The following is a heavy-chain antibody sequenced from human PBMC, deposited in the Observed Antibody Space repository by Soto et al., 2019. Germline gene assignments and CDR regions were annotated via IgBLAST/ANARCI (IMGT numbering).Heavy chain of an antibody. CDR3: ARVGDYDFWSGSNWFDP. V-gene: IGHV4-34*01. D-gene: IGHD3-3*01. Sequence: SETLSLTCAVYGGSFSGYYWSWIRQPPGKGLAWIGEINHSGSTNYNPSLKSRVTISVDTSKNQFSLKLSSVTAADTAVYYCARVGDYDFWSGSNWFDPWGQGTLVTVSS. CDR1: GGSFSGYY. CDR2: INHSGST. J-gene: IGHJ5*02.